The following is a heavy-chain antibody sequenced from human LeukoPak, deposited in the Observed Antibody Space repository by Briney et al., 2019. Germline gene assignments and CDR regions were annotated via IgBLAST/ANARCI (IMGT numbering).Heavy chain of an antibody. CDR2: IWYDGSNK. V-gene: IGHV3-33*01. CDR1: GFTFNRFG. J-gene: IGHJ4*02. CDR3: ATSAHIEVGTAPPPDY. D-gene: IGHD2-21*02. Sequence: GGSLRLSCATSGFTFNRFGMHWVRQAPGKGLEWVAVIWYDGSNKDYADSVKGRFTISRVNSKNTLYLQMSSLRAEDTAVYYCATSAHIEVGTAPPPDYWGQGTLVTVTS.